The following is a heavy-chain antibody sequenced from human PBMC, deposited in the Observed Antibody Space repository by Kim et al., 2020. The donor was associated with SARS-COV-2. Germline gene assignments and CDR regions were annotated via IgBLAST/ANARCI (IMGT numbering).Heavy chain of an antibody. CDR3: ARGSLLWFGGTDYGMDV. D-gene: IGHD3-10*01. CDR2: INHSGST. Sequence: SETLSLTCAVYGGSFSGYYWSWIRQPPGKGLEWIGEINHSGSTNYNPSLKSRVTISVDTSKNQFFLKLSSVTAADTAVYYCARGSLLWFGGTDYGMDVWGQGTTVTVSS. CDR1: GGSFSGYY. J-gene: IGHJ6*02. V-gene: IGHV4-34*01.